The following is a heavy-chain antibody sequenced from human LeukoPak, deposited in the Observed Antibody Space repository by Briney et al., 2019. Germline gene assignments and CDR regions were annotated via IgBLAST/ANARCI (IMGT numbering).Heavy chain of an antibody. V-gene: IGHV3-30*18. D-gene: IGHD5-18*01. CDR1: GFTFSSYG. Sequence: GGSLRLSCAASGFTFSSYGMYWVRQAPGKGLEWVAVISYDGSNKYCADSVKGRFTISRDNSKNTLYLQMNSLRAEDTAVYYCAKERDTAMVHYGMDVWGQGTTVTVSS. CDR2: ISYDGSNK. CDR3: AKERDTAMVHYGMDV. J-gene: IGHJ6*02.